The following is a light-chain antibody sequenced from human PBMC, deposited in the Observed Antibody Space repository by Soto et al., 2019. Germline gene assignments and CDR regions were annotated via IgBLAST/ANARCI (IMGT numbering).Light chain of an antibody. CDR1: TSYLGGYIY. J-gene: IGLJ1*01. CDR3: SSYTTSNTRQIV. Sequence: HSVRKPPAPGSGAPGQAITISCTGTTSYLGGYIYVSWYQHHPGKAPKLLIYDVSNRPSGISNRFSGSKSDNTASLTIYGLQPEDEADYYCSSYTTSNTRQIVFGTGTKVTVL. CDR2: DVS. V-gene: IGLV2-14*03.